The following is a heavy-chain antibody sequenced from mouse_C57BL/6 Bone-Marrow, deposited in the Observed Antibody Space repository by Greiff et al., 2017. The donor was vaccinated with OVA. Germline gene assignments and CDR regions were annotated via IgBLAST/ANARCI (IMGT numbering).Heavy chain of an antibody. CDR3: ARAWLLGFAY. V-gene: IGHV3-6*01. Sequence: EVKLMESGPGLVKPSQSLSLTCSVTGYSITSGYYWNWIRQFPGNKLEWMGYISYDGSNNYNPSLKNRISITRDTSKNQFFLKLNSVTTEDTATYYCARAWLLGFAYWGQGTLVTVSA. CDR2: ISYDGSN. J-gene: IGHJ3*01. CDR1: GYSITSGYY. D-gene: IGHD2-3*01.